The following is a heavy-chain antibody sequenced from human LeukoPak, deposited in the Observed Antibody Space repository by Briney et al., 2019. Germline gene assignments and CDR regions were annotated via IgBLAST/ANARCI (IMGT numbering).Heavy chain of an antibody. CDR3: ASQGAFGTMVRGISY. CDR1: GGSVSSSKW. CDR2: IYYSGST. V-gene: IGHV4-4*02. D-gene: IGHD3-10*01. Sequence: SETLSLTCVVSGGSVSSSKWWSWVRQPPGKGLEWIGYIYYSGSTYYNPSLKSRVTISVDTSKNQFSLKLSSVTAADTAVYYCASQGAFGTMVRGISYWGQGTLVTVSS. J-gene: IGHJ4*02.